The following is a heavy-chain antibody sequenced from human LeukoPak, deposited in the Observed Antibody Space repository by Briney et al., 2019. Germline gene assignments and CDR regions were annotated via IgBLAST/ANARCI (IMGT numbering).Heavy chain of an antibody. Sequence: HWASVKVSCKASGYTFTSYAMHWVRQAPGQRLEWMGWINAGNGNTKYSQKFQGRVTITRDTSASTAYMELSSLRSEDTAVYYCARDHNIVAPSDYWGQGTLVTVSS. CDR2: INAGNGNT. V-gene: IGHV1-3*01. D-gene: IGHD5-12*01. J-gene: IGHJ4*02. CDR1: GYTFTSYA. CDR3: ARDHNIVAPSDY.